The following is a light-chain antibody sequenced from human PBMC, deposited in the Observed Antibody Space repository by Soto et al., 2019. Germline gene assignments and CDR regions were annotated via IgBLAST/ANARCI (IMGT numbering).Light chain of an antibody. V-gene: IGLV3-21*04. Sequence: SYELTQPPSVSVAPGKTARITCGGNNIGSKSVHWYQQKPGQAPVVVIYYDSDRPSGIPERFSGSNSGNTATLTINRVEAGDEADYYCQVWDSSSDHSVFGTGTKVTVL. CDR1: NIGSKS. CDR3: QVWDSSSDHSV. J-gene: IGLJ1*01. CDR2: YDS.